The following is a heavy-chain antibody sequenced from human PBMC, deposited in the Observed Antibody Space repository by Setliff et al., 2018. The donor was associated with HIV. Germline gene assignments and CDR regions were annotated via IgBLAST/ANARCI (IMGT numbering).Heavy chain of an antibody. CDR2: IIPILGIK. V-gene: IGHV1-69*10. Sequence: ASVKVSCKASGGTFSNYAFSWVRQAPGQGLEWMGGIIPILGIKKYAQNFQGRVVIATDESTTTAYMELSSLRSDDTAVYYCARHFGIAVEARYFDYWGQGTLVTVSS. J-gene: IGHJ4*02. D-gene: IGHD6-19*01. CDR3: ARHFGIAVEARYFDY. CDR1: GGTFSNYA.